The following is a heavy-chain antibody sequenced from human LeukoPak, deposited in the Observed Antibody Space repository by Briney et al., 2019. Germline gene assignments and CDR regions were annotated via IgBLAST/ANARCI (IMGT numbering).Heavy chain of an antibody. CDR3: ARETVDTAMVIDY. J-gene: IGHJ4*02. Sequence: ASVKVSCKASGYTFTSYGISWVRQAPGQGLEWMGWISAYNGNTNYAQKFQGRVTMTRDTSTSTVYMELSSLRSEDTAVYYCARETVDTAMVIDYWGQGTLVTVSS. D-gene: IGHD5-18*01. CDR2: ISAYNGNT. CDR1: GYTFTSYG. V-gene: IGHV1-18*01.